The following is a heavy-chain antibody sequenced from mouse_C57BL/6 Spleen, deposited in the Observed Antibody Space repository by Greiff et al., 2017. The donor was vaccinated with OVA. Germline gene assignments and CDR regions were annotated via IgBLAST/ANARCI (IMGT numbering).Heavy chain of an antibody. CDR1: GFTFSDYG. Sequence: EVQVVESGGGLVKPGGSLKLSCAASGFTFSDYGMHWVRQAPEKGLEWVAYISSGSSTIYYADTVKGRFTISRDNAKNTLFLQMTSLRSEDTAMYYCARMDYDGYYVDYWGQGTTLTVSS. D-gene: IGHD2-3*01. J-gene: IGHJ2*01. CDR2: ISSGSSTI. CDR3: ARMDYDGYYVDY. V-gene: IGHV5-17*01.